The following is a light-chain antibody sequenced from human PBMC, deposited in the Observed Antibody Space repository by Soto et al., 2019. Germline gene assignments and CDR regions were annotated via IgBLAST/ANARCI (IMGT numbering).Light chain of an antibody. J-gene: IGKJ2*01. CDR1: QRISSY. CDR3: HRSYSTPLYT. CDR2: DAS. Sequence: DIQRTKSPSALSASVGDRVTITCRVSQRISSYLNWYQHKPGKAPKVLSYDASSLQCGVPSRFSGSGSGTDFTLSISSLQPEDLATYYRHRSYSTPLYTFDQGKKVEIQ. V-gene: IGKV1-39*01.